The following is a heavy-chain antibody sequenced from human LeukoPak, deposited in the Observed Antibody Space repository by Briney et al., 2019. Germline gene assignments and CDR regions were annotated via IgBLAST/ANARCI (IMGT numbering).Heavy chain of an antibody. CDR3: AKDRAGYSSSWSPGD. CDR1: GFTFSNAW. V-gene: IGHV3-30*02. J-gene: IGHJ4*02. Sequence: GGSLRLSCAASGFTFSNAWMSWVRQAPGKGLEWVAFIRYDGSNKYYADSVKGRFTISRDNSKNTLYLQMNSLRAEGTAVYYCAKDRAGYSSSWSPGDWGQGTLVTVSS. D-gene: IGHD6-13*01. CDR2: IRYDGSNK.